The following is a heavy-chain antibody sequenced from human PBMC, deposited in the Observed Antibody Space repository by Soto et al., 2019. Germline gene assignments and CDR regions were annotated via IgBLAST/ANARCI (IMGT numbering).Heavy chain of an antibody. Sequence: QVQLVESGGGVVQPGRSLRLSCAASGFTFSSYGMHWVRQAPGKGLEWVAVISYDGSNKYYADSVKGRFTISRDNSKNTLYLQMNSLRAEDTAVYYCAKDGGLYDSSGYHDYWGQGTLVTVSS. CDR2: ISYDGSNK. V-gene: IGHV3-30*18. CDR1: GFTFSSYG. D-gene: IGHD3-22*01. J-gene: IGHJ4*02. CDR3: AKDGGLYDSSGYHDY.